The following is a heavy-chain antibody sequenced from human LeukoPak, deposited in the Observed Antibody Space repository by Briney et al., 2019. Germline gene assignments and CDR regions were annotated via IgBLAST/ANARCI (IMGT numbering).Heavy chain of an antibody. CDR1: GGSISSGGYY. J-gene: IGHJ5*01. D-gene: IGHD2-8*01. V-gene: IGHV4-61*08. Sequence: SETLSLTCTVSGGSISSGGYYWSWIRQHPGKGLEWIGNIHYSGSSVYNPSLKSRGTISIDTSRRQFFLKLNSVTAADTAVYFCALAPNSNWFDFWGPGTLVTVSS. CDR2: IHYSGSS. CDR3: ALAPNSNWFDF.